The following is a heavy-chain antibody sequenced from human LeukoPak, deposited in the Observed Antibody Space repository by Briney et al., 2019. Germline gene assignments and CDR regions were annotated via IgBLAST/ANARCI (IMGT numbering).Heavy chain of an antibody. CDR3: ARDEVDYYDSSGYPGSGIFDY. CDR1: GGTFSSYA. V-gene: IGHV1-69*01. CDR2: IIPIFGTA. D-gene: IGHD3-22*01. Sequence: SVKVSCKASGGTFSSYAISWVRQAPGQGLEWMGGIIPIFGTANYAQKFQGRVTITADESTGTAYMELSSLRSEDTAVYYCARDEVDYYDSSGYPGSGIFDYWGQGTLVTVSS. J-gene: IGHJ4*02.